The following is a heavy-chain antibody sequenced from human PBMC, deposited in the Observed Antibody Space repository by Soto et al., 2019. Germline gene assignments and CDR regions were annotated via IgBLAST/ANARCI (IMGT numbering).Heavy chain of an antibody. D-gene: IGHD3-10*01. V-gene: IGHV4-4*02. CDR3: ARGYGSGSYRMSYYGMDV. CDR2: IYHSGST. CDR1: GGSISSSNW. Sequence: PSETLSLTCAVSGGSISSSNWWSWVRQPPGKGLEWIGEIYHSGSTNYNPSLKSRVTISVDKSKNQFSLKLSSVTAADTAVYYCARGYGSGSYRMSYYGMDVWGQGTTVTVSS. J-gene: IGHJ6*02.